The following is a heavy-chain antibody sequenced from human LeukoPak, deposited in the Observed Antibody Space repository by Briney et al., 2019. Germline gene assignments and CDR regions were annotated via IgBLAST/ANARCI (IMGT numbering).Heavy chain of an antibody. J-gene: IGHJ4*02. CDR2: ISWDGGST. V-gene: IGHV3-43*01. D-gene: IGHD5-18*01. Sequence: GRSLRLSCAASGFTFDDYTMHWVRQAPGKGLEWVSLISWDGGSTYYADSVKGRFTISRDNSKNSLYPQMNSPRTEDTALYYCAKASRGHRTSLWSFDYWGQGTLVTVSS. CDR3: AKASRGHRTSLWSFDY. CDR1: GFTFDDYT.